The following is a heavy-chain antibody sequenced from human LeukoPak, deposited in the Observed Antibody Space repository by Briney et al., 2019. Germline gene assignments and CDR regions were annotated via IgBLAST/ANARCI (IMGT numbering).Heavy chain of an antibody. CDR3: ARGVSTAYDYYYMDV. CDR2: IYSGGST. Sequence: GGSLRLSCAASGFTVSSNDMSWVRQAPGKGLECISVIYSGGSTDYADSVKGRLTISRDNAKNSLYLQMNSLRAEDTAVYYCARGVSTAYDYYYMDVWGKGTTVTISS. D-gene: IGHD5-18*01. J-gene: IGHJ6*03. V-gene: IGHV3-53*01. CDR1: GFTVSSND.